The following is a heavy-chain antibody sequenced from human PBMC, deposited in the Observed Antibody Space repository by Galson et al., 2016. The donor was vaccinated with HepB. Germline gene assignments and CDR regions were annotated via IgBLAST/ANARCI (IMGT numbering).Heavy chain of an antibody. V-gene: IGHV3-23*01. CDR1: GFTFSSYA. CDR3: AKDQRGYYVWPRGESSPADY. CDR2: INDSGGST. D-gene: IGHD3-16*01. J-gene: IGHJ4*02. Sequence: SLRLSCAASGFTFSSYAMSWVRQAPGKGLEWVSAINDSGGSTYYADSVKGRFTISRDNSKNTLYLQMNSLRADDTAVYYCAKDQRGYYVWPRGESSPADYWGQGTLVTVSS.